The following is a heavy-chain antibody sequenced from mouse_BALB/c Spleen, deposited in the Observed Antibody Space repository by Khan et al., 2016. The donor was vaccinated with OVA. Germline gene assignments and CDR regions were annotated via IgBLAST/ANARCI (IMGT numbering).Heavy chain of an antibody. J-gene: IGHJ3*01. V-gene: IGHV1-4*01. Sequence: QVQLKQSGAELARPGASVKMSCKASGYTFTSYTIHWIKKRPGQGLEWIGYINPSNGYTNYNQKFKDKATLTTGKSSTTAYLQLSSLTSDDSSVYNCVRDGAYHRNDGWFAYWGQGTLVTVSA. CDR1: GYTFTSYT. D-gene: IGHD2-14*01. CDR3: VRDGAYHRNDGWFAY. CDR2: INPSNGYT.